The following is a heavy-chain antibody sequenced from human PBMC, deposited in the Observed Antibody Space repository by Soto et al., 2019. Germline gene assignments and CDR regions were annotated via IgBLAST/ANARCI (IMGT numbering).Heavy chain of an antibody. V-gene: IGHV1-18*01. J-gene: IGHJ4*02. D-gene: IGHD6-13*01. CDR2: ISAYNGNT. CDR1: GYTFTSYG. Sequence: VASVKVSCKASGYTFTSYGISWVRQAPGQGLEWMGWISAYNGNTNYAQKLQGRVTMTTDTSTSTAYMELRSLRSDDTAVYYCARDKQQLVLGSYYFDYWGQGTLVTVSS. CDR3: ARDKQQLVLGSYYFDY.